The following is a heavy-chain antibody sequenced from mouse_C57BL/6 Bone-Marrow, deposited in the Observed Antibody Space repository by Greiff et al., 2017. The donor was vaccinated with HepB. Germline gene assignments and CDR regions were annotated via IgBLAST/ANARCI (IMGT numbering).Heavy chain of an antibody. V-gene: IGHV1-63*01. CDR2: IYPGGGYT. Sequence: LVESGAELVRPGTSVKMSCKASGYTFTNYWIGWAKQRPGHGLEWIGDIYPGGGYTNYNEKFKGKATLTADKSSSTAYMQFSSLTSEDSAIYYCARGITRGYYYAMDYWGQGTSVTVSS. D-gene: IGHD2-4*01. J-gene: IGHJ4*01. CDR1: GYTFTNYW. CDR3: ARGITRGYYYAMDY.